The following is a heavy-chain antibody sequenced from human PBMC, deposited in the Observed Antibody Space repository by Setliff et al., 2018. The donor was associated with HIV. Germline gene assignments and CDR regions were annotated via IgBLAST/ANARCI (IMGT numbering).Heavy chain of an antibody. D-gene: IGHD7-27*01. Sequence: LRLSCAAPGFTFDDYTMHWVRQAPGKGLERVSLISWDGGSTYYADSVKGRFTISRDNSKNSLYLQMNSLRTEDTALYYCAKDSLTGDCYMDVWGKGTTVTVSS. CDR2: ISWDGGST. CDR1: GFTFDDYT. V-gene: IGHV3-43*01. J-gene: IGHJ6*03. CDR3: AKDSLTGDCYMDV.